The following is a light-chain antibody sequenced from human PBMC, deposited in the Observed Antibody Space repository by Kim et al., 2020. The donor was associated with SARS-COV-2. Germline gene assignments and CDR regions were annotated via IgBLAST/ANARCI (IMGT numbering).Light chain of an antibody. J-gene: IGLJ3*02. CDR1: NIGSKS. V-gene: IGLV3-21*04. CDR3: QVWDSSSDHRV. Sequence: SYELTQPPSVSVAPGKTARITCGGNNIGSKSVHWYQQKPGQAPVLVIYYDSDRPSGIPERFSGSNSGNTATLTISRVAAGDEADYYWQVWDSSSDHRVFG. CDR2: YDS.